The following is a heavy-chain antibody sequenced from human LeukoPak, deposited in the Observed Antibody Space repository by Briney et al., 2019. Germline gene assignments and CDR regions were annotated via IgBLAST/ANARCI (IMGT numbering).Heavy chain of an antibody. V-gene: IGHV4-59*01. D-gene: IGHD2-8*02. CDR2: IYYSGST. J-gene: IGHJ4*02. CDR1: GGSITSYY. Sequence: PSETLFLTCTVSGGSITSYYWSWIRQPPGKGLEWIGYIYYSGSTNYNPSLKSRVTTSVDTSRNQFSLQLSSVTAADTALYYCARATTAYCTGGICPNFDYWGQGTLVTVSS. CDR3: ARATTAYCTGGICPNFDY.